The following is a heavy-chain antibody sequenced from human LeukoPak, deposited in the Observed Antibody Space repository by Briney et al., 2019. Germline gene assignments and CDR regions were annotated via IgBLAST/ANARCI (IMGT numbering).Heavy chain of an antibody. CDR3: ARLGGYSSSWYGQDRGMPPLTRSQAQFDY. V-gene: IGHV4-59*01. Sequence: SETLSLTCTVSGGSISSYYWTWIRQPSGQGLECIGYISYSGSTNYSPSLKSRVTISVDTSKNQFSLKLTSVTAADTAVYYCARLGGYSSSWYGQDRGMPPLTRSQAQFDYWGQGTLVTVSS. CDR1: GGSISSYY. CDR2: ISYSGST. J-gene: IGHJ4*02. D-gene: IGHD6-13*01.